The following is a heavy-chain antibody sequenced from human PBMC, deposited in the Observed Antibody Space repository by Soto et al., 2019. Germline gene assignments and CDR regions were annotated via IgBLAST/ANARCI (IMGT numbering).Heavy chain of an antibody. D-gene: IGHD2-21*01. V-gene: IGHV1-8*01. CDR3: ARSDGYHFNWLDS. CDR2: MNPNSNNT. Sequence: QVQLVQSGAEVKTPGASVKVSCKASGYTFASYDMNWVRQAPGQGLEWMGWMNPNSNNTGYAQKFQGRPTMTRDIALSIAHMELSSLRNEDTAVYYCARSDGYHFNWLDSWGQGTLVTVSA. CDR1: GYTFASYD. J-gene: IGHJ5*01.